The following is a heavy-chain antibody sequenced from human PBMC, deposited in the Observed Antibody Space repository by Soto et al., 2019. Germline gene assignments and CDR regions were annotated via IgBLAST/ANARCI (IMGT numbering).Heavy chain of an antibody. CDR2: IIPIFGTV. CDR3: AGGNHRWVVLWYFDI. CDR1: GGTFSNYP. D-gene: IGHD2-2*01. Sequence: QVQLVQSGAEVKKPGSSVKVSCKASGGTFSNYPISWVRQAPGQGLEWMGGIIPIFGTVNYAQKFQGRVTMTAEESSRRAYIELSSLRSEERAVDYWAGGNHRWVVLWYFDIWGRGTLVTVSS. J-gene: IGHJ2*01. V-gene: IGHV1-69*12.